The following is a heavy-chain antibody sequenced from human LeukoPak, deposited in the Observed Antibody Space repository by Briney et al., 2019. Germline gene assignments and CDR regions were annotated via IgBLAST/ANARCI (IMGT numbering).Heavy chain of an antibody. Sequence: PGGSLRLSCAASGFTFSNYEMNWVRRAPGKRLEWVSYISSSGSSIYYAESVKGRFTISRDNAKNPLYLQMNSLTAEDTAVYYCARDVIQRKPGGLYFYGMDVWGQGTTVTVSS. D-gene: IGHD2-21*01. J-gene: IGHJ6*02. CDR1: GFTFSNYE. V-gene: IGHV3-48*03. CDR3: ARDVIQRKPGGLYFYGMDV. CDR2: ISSSGSSI.